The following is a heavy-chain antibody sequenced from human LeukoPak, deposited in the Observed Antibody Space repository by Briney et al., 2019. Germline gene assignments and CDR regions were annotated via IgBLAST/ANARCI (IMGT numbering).Heavy chain of an antibody. CDR2: IYSGGST. CDR3: ARASLLGNVDY. V-gene: IGHV3-66*02. J-gene: IGHJ4*02. D-gene: IGHD3-16*02. Sequence: PGGSLRLSCAASGFTVSSNYMSWVRQAPGKGLEWVSVIYSGGSTYYADSVKGRFTISRDNSKNTLYLQMNSLRAEDTAVYYCARASLLGNVDYWGQGTLVTVSS. CDR1: GFTVSSNY.